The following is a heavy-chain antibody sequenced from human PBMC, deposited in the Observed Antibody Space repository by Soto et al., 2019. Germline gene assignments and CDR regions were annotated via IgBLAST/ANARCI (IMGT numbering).Heavy chain of an antibody. CDR2: IYYSGST. D-gene: IGHD3-3*01. CDR1: GGSISSGDYY. CDR3: ARGTWSGYYPSPVFDY. V-gene: IGHV4-30-4*01. J-gene: IGHJ4*02. Sequence: PSETLSLTCTVSGGSISSGDYYWSWIRQPPGKGLEWIGYIYYSGSTYYNPSLKSRVTISVDTSKNQFSLKLSSVTAADTAVYYCARGTWSGYYPSPVFDYWGQGTLVTVSS.